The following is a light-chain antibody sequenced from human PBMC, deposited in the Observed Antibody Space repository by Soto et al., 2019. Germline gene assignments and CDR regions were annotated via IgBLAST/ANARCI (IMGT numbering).Light chain of an antibody. CDR3: QQYGSSSWT. V-gene: IGKV3-20*01. Sequence: EIVLTQSPGTLSLSPGERATLSCRASQSVRSSYLAWYQQKPGQAPRLLIYAASSRAAGIPDRFTGSGSGTDFTLTISRLEPEDFAVYYCQQYGSSSWTFGQGTKVVIK. J-gene: IGKJ1*01. CDR2: AAS. CDR1: QSVRSSY.